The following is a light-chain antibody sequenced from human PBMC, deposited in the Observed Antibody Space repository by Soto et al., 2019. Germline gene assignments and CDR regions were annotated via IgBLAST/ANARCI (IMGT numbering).Light chain of an antibody. V-gene: IGKV3-20*01. J-gene: IGKJ1*01. CDR2: GAS. Sequence: EIVLTQSPATLSLSPGERATLSCRASQSVTDNYLAWYQQKPGQAPRLVISGASSRTSGIPDRFSASGSGTEFTLIISNLQPDDFATYYCQQYNSYSWTFGQGTKVDIK. CDR3: QQYNSYSWT. CDR1: QSVTDNY.